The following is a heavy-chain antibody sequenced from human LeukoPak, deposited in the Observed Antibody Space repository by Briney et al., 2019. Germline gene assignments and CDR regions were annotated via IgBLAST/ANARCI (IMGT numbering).Heavy chain of an antibody. CDR1: GGSISSSSYY. CDR2: IYYSGST. CDR3: ARGEPEYIPIPYYYYGMDV. D-gene: IGHD1-1*01. V-gene: IGHV4-39*07. J-gene: IGHJ6*02. Sequence: PSETLSLTCTVSGGSISSSSYYWGWIRQPPGKGLEWIGSIYYSGSTYYNPSLKSRVTISVDTSKNQFSLKLSSVTAADTAVYYCARGEPEYIPIPYYYYGMDVWGQGTTVTVSS.